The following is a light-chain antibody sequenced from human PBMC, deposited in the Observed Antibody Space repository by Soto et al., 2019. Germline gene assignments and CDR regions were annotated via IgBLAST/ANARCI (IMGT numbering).Light chain of an antibody. CDR2: GAS. J-gene: IGKJ2*01. V-gene: IGKV1-39*01. CDR3: LQTYNMPYT. CDR1: QRVNRY. Sequence: DIQMTQSPSSLSASVGDRVTITCRASQRVNRYLNWYQQKPGKAPKVLIYGASNLESGVPSKFSGSGSGTDFTLTISSLQPEDFAIYYCLQTYNMPYTFGQGTKLEI.